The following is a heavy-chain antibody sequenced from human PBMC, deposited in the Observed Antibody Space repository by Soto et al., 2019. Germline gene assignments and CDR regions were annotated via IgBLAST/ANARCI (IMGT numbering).Heavy chain of an antibody. Sequence: QVQLVESGGGLVKPGGSLRLSCAASGFTFSDYYMSWIRQAPGKGLEWVSYISSSSSYTNYADSVKGRFTISRDNAKNSXYLQMNSLRAEDTAVYYCARGYNRQWLQEGEGYFDYWGQGTLVTVSS. CDR3: ARGYNRQWLQEGEGYFDY. CDR1: GFTFSDYY. D-gene: IGHD6-19*01. CDR2: ISSSSSYT. V-gene: IGHV3-11*05. J-gene: IGHJ4*02.